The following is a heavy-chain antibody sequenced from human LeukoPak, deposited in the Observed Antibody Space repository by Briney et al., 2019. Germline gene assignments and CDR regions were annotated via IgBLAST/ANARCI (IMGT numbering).Heavy chain of an antibody. CDR2: IYHSGST. CDR1: GGSISSGGYY. D-gene: IGHD1-26*01. Sequence: SETLSLTCTVSGGSISSGGYYWSWIRQPPGKGLEWIGYIYHSGSTYYNPSLKSRVTISLDTSKNRFSLNLSSVTAADTAVYYCASLQNIVGATPLPDYWGQGTLVTVSS. CDR3: ASLQNIVGATPLPDY. J-gene: IGHJ4*02. V-gene: IGHV4-30-2*01.